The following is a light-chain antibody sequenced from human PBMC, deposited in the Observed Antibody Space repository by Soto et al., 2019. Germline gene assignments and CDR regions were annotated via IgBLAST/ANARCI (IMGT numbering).Light chain of an antibody. V-gene: IGKV1-27*01. Sequence: DIQMTQSPSSLSTSVGDRVTITCRASQGISNYLAWYQQKPGKVPKLLIYAASTLQSGVPSRFSGSGSETEFTLTIGSLQSDDFAVYYCQQYFDWPRWTFGQGTKVDIK. CDR2: AAS. J-gene: IGKJ1*01. CDR3: QQYFDWPRWT. CDR1: QGISNY.